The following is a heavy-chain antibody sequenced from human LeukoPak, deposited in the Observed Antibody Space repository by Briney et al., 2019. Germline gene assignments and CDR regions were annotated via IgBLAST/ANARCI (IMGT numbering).Heavy chain of an antibody. J-gene: IGHJ4*02. CDR3: AREKAGAFDY. Sequence: SGTLSLTCIVSGGSTIGYYWSWIRQPAGKGLEWIGRIYTRGSPNYTPSLKSRVTISVDKSKNQLSLQLSSVTAADTAVYYCAREKAGAFDYWGQGSLVTVSS. V-gene: IGHV4-4*07. CDR1: GGSTIGYY. D-gene: IGHD6-19*01. CDR2: IYTRGSP.